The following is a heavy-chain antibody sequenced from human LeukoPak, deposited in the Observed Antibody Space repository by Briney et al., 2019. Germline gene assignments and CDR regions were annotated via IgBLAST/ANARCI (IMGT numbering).Heavy chain of an antibody. CDR2: ISGSGGST. D-gene: IGHD2-15*01. V-gene: IGHV3-23*01. Sequence: GGSLRLSCAASGFTFSSYAMSWVRQAPGKGLEWVSVISGSGGSTYYADSVKGRFTISRDNSKNTLYLQMKSLRADDTAVYYCAKAPGYCSGGSCYDCWGQGTLVTVSP. CDR1: GFTFSSYA. J-gene: IGHJ4*02. CDR3: AKAPGYCSGGSCYDC.